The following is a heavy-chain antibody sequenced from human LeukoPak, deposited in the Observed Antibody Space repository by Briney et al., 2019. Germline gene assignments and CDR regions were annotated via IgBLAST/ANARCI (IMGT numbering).Heavy chain of an antibody. Sequence: ASVKVSCKASGYTFTGYYTHWVRQAPGQGLEWMGRINPNSGGTNYAQKFQGRVTMTRDTSISTAYMELSRLRSDDTAVYYCARDTYYYDSSGFADWGQGTLVTVSS. CDR1: GYTFTGYY. V-gene: IGHV1-2*06. D-gene: IGHD3-22*01. CDR3: ARDTYYYDSSGFAD. CDR2: INPNSGGT. J-gene: IGHJ4*02.